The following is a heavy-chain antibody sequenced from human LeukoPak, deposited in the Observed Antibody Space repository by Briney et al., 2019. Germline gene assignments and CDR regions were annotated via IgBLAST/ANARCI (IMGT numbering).Heavy chain of an antibody. CDR2: INHSGST. V-gene: IGHV4-34*01. CDR3: ARRGDDEFDS. J-gene: IGHJ4*02. Sequence: SETLSLTCAVYGGSFSGYYWSWIRQPPGKGLEWIGEINHSGSTNYNPSLKSRVTISVDTSKNQFSLKLSSVTAADTAVYYCARRGDDEFDSWGQGTLVTVSS. D-gene: IGHD4-17*01. CDR1: GGSFSGYY.